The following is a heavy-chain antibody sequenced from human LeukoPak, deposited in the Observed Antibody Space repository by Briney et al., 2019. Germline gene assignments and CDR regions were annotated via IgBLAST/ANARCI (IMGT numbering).Heavy chain of an antibody. V-gene: IGHV4-61*02. CDR2: IYTSGST. CDR1: GGSISSSSYY. CDR3: ARVSADYSSGYYGYYFDY. Sequence: PSETLSLTCTVSGGSISSSSYYWSWIRQPAGKGLEWIGRIYTSGSTNYNPSLKSRVTMSVDTSKNQFSLKLSSVTAADTAVYYCARVSADYSSGYYGYYFDYWGQGTLVTVSS. J-gene: IGHJ4*02. D-gene: IGHD3-22*01.